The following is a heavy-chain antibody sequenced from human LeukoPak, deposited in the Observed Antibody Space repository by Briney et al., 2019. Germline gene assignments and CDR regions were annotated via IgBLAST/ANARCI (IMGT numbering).Heavy chain of an antibody. CDR1: GGSFSGYY. D-gene: IGHD2-15*01. CDR3: ARPYCSGGSCDDAFDI. J-gene: IGHJ3*02. V-gene: IGHV4-34*01. Sequence: PSETLSLTCAVYGGSFSGYYWSWIRQPSGKGLEWIAEINHSGSTNYNPSLKSRVTISVDTSKNQFSLKLSSVTAADTAVYYCARPYCSGGSCDDAFDIWGQGTMVTVSS. CDR2: INHSGST.